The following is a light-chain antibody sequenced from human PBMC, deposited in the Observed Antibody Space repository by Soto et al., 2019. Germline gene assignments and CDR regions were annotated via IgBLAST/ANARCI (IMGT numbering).Light chain of an antibody. J-gene: IGKJ4*01. Sequence: LSLSPGTRSFLPFSTTPSSRNTSQTLSSNYLAWYQQYPDQAPRLLIYGASSRATGVPDRFSGSGTGTDFTLTISRLEPEDFAVFYCQQYGSSPCTFGEGTKVDI. CDR3: QQYGSSPCT. CDR1: QTLSSNY. V-gene: IGKV3-20*01. CDR2: GAS.